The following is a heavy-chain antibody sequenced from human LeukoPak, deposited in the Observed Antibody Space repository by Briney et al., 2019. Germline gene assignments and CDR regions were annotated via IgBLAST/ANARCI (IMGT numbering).Heavy chain of an antibody. CDR2: IDQSGGRN. V-gene: IGHV3-7*05. J-gene: IGHJ3*02. D-gene: IGHD3-16*01. Sequence: GGSLRLSCAASGLTFSRFWMNWVRQAPRRGLEWAANIDQSGGRNNYVDSVKGRLTISRDNAKNSLFLEMSSLRADDTAVYFCARDVEGGTFDIWGQGTTVTVSS. CDR1: GLTFSRFW. CDR3: ARDVEGGTFDI.